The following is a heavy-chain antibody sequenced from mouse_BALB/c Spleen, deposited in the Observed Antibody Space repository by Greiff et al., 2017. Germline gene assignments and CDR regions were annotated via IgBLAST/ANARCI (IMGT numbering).Heavy chain of an antibody. D-gene: IGHD4-1*01. V-gene: IGHV14-4*02. CDR3: NALTGYYFDY. CDR2: IDPENGDT. Sequence: EVKLEESGAELVRSGASVKLSCTASGFNIKDYYMHWMKQRPEQGLEWIGWIDPENGDTEYAPKFQGKATMTADTSSNTAYLQLSSLTSEDTAVYYCNALTGYYFDYWGQGTTLTVSS. J-gene: IGHJ2*01. CDR1: GFNIKDYY.